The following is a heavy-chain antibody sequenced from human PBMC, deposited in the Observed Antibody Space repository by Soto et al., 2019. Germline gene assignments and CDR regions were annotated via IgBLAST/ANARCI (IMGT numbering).Heavy chain of an antibody. Sequence: SVKVSCKASGGGNLRDYRTTWVRRAPGQGLEWMGRIIPILGIANYAQKFQGRVTITADKSTSTAYMELSSLRSEDTAVYYCATILSQGVLPAQDDYWGQGTLVTVSS. D-gene: IGHD1-26*01. J-gene: IGHJ4*02. V-gene: IGHV1-69*02. CDR3: ATILSQGVLPAQDDY. CDR1: GGGNLRDYR. CDR2: IIPILGIA.